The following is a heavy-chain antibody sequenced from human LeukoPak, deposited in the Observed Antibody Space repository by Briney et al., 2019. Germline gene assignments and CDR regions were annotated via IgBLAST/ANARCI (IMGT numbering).Heavy chain of an antibody. CDR3: ARMERIGSDNWFDP. J-gene: IGHJ5*02. V-gene: IGHV1-8*03. D-gene: IGHD1-1*01. CDR1: GYTFTSYD. CDR2: MSPNSGNT. Sequence: ASVKVSCKASGYTFTSYDINWVRQAIGQGLEWMGWMSPNSGNTGYAQKVQGRVTISRNTSIRTAYMELSSLRSEDTAVYYCARMERIGSDNWFDPWGQGTLVTVSS.